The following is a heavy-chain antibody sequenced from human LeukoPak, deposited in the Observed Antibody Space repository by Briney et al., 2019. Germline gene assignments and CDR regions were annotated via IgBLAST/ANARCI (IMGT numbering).Heavy chain of an antibody. CDR1: GYTFTSYG. J-gene: IGHJ4*02. CDR3: ARDWGGHYGGFSFGY. Sequence: GASVKVSCKASGYTFTSYGISWVRQAPGQGLEWMGWISAYNGNTNYAQKLQGRVTMTTDTSTSTAYMELRSLRSDDTAVYYCARDWGGHYGGFSFGYWGQGTLVTVSS. D-gene: IGHD4-23*01. CDR2: ISAYNGNT. V-gene: IGHV1-18*01.